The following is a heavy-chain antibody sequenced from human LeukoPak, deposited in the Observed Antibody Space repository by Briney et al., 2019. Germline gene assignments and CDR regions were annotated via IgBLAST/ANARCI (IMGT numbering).Heavy chain of an antibody. Sequence: GSLRLFCAASGFTFNTYAMTWVRQAPGKGLELVSCISGKTGTPYYADSVKGRFIISRDSSKTTLYLQMNSLRAEDTAVYYCAKINSRDGYDYDSFDYWGQGTLVTVSS. V-gene: IGHV3-23*01. CDR1: GFTFNTYA. J-gene: IGHJ4*02. D-gene: IGHD5-24*01. CDR3: AKINSRDGYDYDSFDY. CDR2: ISGKTGTP.